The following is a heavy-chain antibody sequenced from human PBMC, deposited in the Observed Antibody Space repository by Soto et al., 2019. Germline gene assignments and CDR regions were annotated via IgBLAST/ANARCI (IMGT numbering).Heavy chain of an antibody. J-gene: IGHJ4*02. CDR2: IIPIRGIA. CDR3: AVDIVVVVAANRKSNY. D-gene: IGHD2-15*01. Sequence: GASVKVSCKASGGTFSRYTISWVRQAPGQGLEWMGRIIPIRGIANYAQKFQGRVTIIADKSTSTAYMELSSLRSEDTAVYYCAVDIVVVVAANRKSNYWGQGTLVTVSS. CDR1: GGTFSRYT. V-gene: IGHV1-69*02.